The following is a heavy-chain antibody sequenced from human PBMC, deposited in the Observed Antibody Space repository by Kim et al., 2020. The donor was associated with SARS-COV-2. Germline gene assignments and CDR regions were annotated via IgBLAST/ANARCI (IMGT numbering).Heavy chain of an antibody. D-gene: IGHD3-22*01. V-gene: IGHV1-69*13. J-gene: IGHJ5*02. Sequence: SVKVSCKASGGTFSSYAISWVRQAPGQGLEWMGGIIPIFGTANYAQKFQGRVTITADESTSTAYMELSSLRSEDTAVYYCARVKGGYYDTPDPWGQGTLVTVSS. CDR3: ARVKGGYYDTPDP. CDR1: GGTFSSYA. CDR2: IIPIFGTA.